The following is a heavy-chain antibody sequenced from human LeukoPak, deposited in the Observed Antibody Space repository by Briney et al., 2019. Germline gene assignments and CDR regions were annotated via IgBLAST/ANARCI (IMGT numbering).Heavy chain of an antibody. CDR3: SRQIRATTNYFDY. CDR1: GFTFGDYA. V-gene: IGHV3-49*04. CDR2: IRSKTYGGTT. J-gene: IGHJ4*02. D-gene: IGHD5-12*01. Sequence: QPGRSLRISCTASGFTFGDYAMSWVRQAPGKGLEWVGFIRSKTYGGTTAYAASVRGRFTISRDDSKNIAYLQMNSLKTEDTGVYYCSRQIRATTNYFDYWGQGTLVTVSS.